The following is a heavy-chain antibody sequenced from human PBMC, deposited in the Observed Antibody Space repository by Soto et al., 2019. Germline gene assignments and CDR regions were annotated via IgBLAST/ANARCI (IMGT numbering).Heavy chain of an antibody. D-gene: IGHD6-19*01. Sequence: GGSLRLSCVASGFTFISSFMGWIRQAPGKGLEWVANINQDGGVTYYVDSVEGRFTISRDNTKDSLYLQMNSLRGEDTAIYYCARYYRGSGRYFFDYWGQGTPVTVSS. CDR1: GFTFISSF. V-gene: IGHV3-7*03. CDR2: INQDGGVT. CDR3: ARYYRGSGRYFFDY. J-gene: IGHJ4*02.